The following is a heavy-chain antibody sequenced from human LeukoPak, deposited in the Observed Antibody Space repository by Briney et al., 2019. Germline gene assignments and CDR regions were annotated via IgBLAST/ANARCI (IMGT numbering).Heavy chain of an antibody. CDR3: ARSAGLYYYGSGSYYNWFDP. Sequence: PSETLSLTCTVSGGSISSSSYYWGWIRQPPGKGLEWIGTIYYSGSTYYNPSLKSRVTISVDTSKNQFSLKLSSVTAADTAVYYCARSAGLYYYGSGSYYNWFDPWGQGTLVTVSS. CDR1: GGSISSSSYY. CDR2: IYYSGST. J-gene: IGHJ5*02. V-gene: IGHV4-39*07. D-gene: IGHD3-10*01.